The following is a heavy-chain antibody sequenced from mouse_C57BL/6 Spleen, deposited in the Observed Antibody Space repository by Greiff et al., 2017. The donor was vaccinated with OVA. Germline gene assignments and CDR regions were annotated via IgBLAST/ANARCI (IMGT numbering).Heavy chain of an antibody. CDR1: GFTFSSYG. D-gene: IGHD2-4*01. J-gene: IGHJ3*01. CDR2: ISSGGSYT. Sequence: DVMLVESGGDLVKPGGSLKLSCAASGFTFSSYGMSWVRQTPDKRLEWVATISSGGSYTYYPDSVKGRFTISRDNAKNTLYLQMSSLKSEDTAMYYCARQYYDYDEFFFAYWGQGTLVTVSA. CDR3: ARQYYDYDEFFFAY. V-gene: IGHV5-6*02.